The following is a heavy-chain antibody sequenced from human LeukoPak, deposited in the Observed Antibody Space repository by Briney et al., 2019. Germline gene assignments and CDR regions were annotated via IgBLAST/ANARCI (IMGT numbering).Heavy chain of an antibody. V-gene: IGHV3-74*01. CDR3: ASQSYYYDSSGYYHDY. CDR2: INTDGSST. CDR1: GFTFSSYG. D-gene: IGHD3-22*01. J-gene: IGHJ4*02. Sequence: GGSLRLSCAASGFTFSSYGMHWVRQAPGKGLVWVSRINTDGSSTTYADSVKGRFTISRDNARNTLYLQVSSLRAEDTSVYYCASQSYYYDSSGYYHDYWGQGTLVTVS.